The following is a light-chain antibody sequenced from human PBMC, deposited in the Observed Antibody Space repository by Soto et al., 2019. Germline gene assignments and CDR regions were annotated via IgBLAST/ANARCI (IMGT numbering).Light chain of an antibody. V-gene: IGKV3-20*01. Sequence: EIVLTQSPGTLSLSPGERATLSCRASQSVSSSYLGWYQQKPGQAPRLLIYDASSRATGVPDRFSGDGSGTDFTLTISRLEPEDFAVYYCQHYAMSPPFTFGPGTKVDIK. J-gene: IGKJ3*01. CDR3: QHYAMSPPFT. CDR2: DAS. CDR1: QSVSSSY.